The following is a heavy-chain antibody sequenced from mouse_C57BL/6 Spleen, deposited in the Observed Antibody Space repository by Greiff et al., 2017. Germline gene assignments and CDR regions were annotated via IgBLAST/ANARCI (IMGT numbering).Heavy chain of an antibody. Sequence: QVQLQQPGAELVRPGTSVKLSCKASGYTFTSYWMHWVKQRPGQGLEWIGVIDPSDSYTNYNQKFKGKATLTVDTSSSTAYMPLSSLTSEDSAVYYCARLGGYLPFDYWGQGTTLTVSS. CDR3: ARLGGYLPFDY. J-gene: IGHJ2*01. CDR1: GYTFTSYW. V-gene: IGHV1-59*01. CDR2: IDPSDSYT. D-gene: IGHD2-2*01.